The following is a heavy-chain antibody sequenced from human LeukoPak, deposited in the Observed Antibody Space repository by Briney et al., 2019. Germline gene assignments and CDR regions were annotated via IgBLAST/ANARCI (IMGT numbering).Heavy chain of an antibody. CDR1: GFTFSDYY. CDR2: ISSSSSYT. CDR3: ARMEYSSGWSSWFDP. Sequence: GGSLRLSCAASGFTFSDYYMSWIRQAPGNGLEGLSYISSSSSYTNYADSVKGRFTISRDNAKNSLYLQMNSLRAEDTAVYCCARMEYSSGWSSWFDPWGQGTLVTVSS. J-gene: IGHJ5*02. V-gene: IGHV3-11*06. D-gene: IGHD6-19*01.